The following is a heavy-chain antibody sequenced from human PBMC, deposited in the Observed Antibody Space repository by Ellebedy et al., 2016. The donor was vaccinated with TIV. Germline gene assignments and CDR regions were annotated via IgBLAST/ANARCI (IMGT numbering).Heavy chain of an antibody. Sequence: SLKISXAASGFTFDDYAMHWVRQAPGKGLEWVSGVNWNSGHIAYADSVRGRFTISRDNANNSLYLQMNSLSAEDTALYYCAKDRSVSGFAMYYFDSWGQGIPVTVSS. CDR3: AKDRSVSGFAMYYFDS. D-gene: IGHD3-22*01. CDR2: VNWNSGHI. CDR1: GFTFDDYA. V-gene: IGHV3-9*01. J-gene: IGHJ4*02.